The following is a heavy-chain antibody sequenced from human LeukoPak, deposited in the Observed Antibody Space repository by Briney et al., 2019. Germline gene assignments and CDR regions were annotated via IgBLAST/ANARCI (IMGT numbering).Heavy chain of an antibody. D-gene: IGHD5-18*01. V-gene: IGHV4-34*01. Sequence: SETLSLTCAVYGGSFSGYYWSWIRQPPGKGLEWIGEINHSGSTNYNPSLKSRVTISVDTSKNQFSLKLSSVTAADTAVYYCATSGGYSYGSPWFDPWGQGTLVTVSS. CDR1: GGSFSGYY. CDR2: INHSGST. J-gene: IGHJ5*02. CDR3: ATSGGYSYGSPWFDP.